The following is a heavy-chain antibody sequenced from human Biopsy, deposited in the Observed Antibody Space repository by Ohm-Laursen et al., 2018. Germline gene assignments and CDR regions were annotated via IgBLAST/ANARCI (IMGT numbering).Heavy chain of an antibody. CDR3: ARDLPSSYYYAMDV. CDR2: IRNT. Sequence: SETLSLTCSVSGDSIGSSTYYWGWIRQPPGKGLEWIGTIRNTYFRTSLKSRVTMSVDTSKNQLSLTLGSVTAADTAVYYCARDLPSSYYYAMDVWGQGTTVTVSS. CDR1: GDSIGSSTYY. V-gene: IGHV4-39*07. J-gene: IGHJ6*02.